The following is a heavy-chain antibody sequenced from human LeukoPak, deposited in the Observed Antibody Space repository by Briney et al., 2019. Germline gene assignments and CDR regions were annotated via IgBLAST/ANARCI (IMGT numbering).Heavy chain of an antibody. Sequence: TSETLSLTCAVYGGSFSGYYWSWIRQPPGKGLEWIGEIYHSGSTNYNPSLKSRVTISVDTSKNQFSLKLSSVTAADTAVYYCASSGYAFYYMDVWGKGTTVTISS. J-gene: IGHJ6*03. CDR3: ASSGYAFYYMDV. CDR1: GGSFSGYY. CDR2: IYHSGST. V-gene: IGHV4-34*01. D-gene: IGHD5-12*01.